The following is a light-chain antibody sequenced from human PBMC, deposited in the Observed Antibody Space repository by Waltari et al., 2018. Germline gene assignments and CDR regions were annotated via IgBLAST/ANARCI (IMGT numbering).Light chain of an antibody. CDR3: QNHERLPAT. CDR1: QSISKY. Sequence: VLTQSPGTLSSSPGERATLSCRASQSISKYLVWYKQRPGHAPRLLIYAASTRATGIPDRFSGSWFGTDFTLTISRLEPEDFAMYYCQNHERLPATFGQGTKVEIK. CDR2: AAS. V-gene: IGKV3-20*01. J-gene: IGKJ1*01.